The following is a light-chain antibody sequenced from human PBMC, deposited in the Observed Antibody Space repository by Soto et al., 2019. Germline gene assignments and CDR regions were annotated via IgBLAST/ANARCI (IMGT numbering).Light chain of an antibody. Sequence: EIVVTQSPGTLSLSPGERATLSCRASQSVSSNYLAWYQQKPGQAPRLLIYGASSRASDIPDRFRGSGSGTDFTLIISRLEPEDFAMYYCQQYGSTPFTFGPGTKVDVK. CDR2: GAS. CDR3: QQYGSTPFT. J-gene: IGKJ3*01. V-gene: IGKV3-20*01. CDR1: QSVSSNY.